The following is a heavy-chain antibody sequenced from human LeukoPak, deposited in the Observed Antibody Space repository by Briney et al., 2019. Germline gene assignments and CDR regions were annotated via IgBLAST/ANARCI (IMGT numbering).Heavy chain of an antibody. D-gene: IGHD5-12*01. CDR1: GGSISNYQ. J-gene: IGHJ4*02. CDR2: ISDRGST. CDR3: ARDVANLNY. V-gene: IGHV4-59*12. Sequence: SETLSLTCTVSGGSISNYQWSWIRQPPGKGLEWIGYISDRGSTNYNPSLKSRVTMSVDTSKNQFSLKLSSVTAADTAVYYCARDVANLNYWGQGNLVTVSS.